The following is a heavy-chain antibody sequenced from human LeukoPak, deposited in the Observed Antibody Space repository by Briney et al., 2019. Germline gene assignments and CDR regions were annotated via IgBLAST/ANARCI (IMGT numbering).Heavy chain of an antibody. J-gene: IGHJ4*02. CDR2: IKQDGSEK. Sequence: GGSLRLSCAASGFTFSSYWMSWVRQTPGKGLEWVANIKQDGSEKYYVDSVKGRFTISRDNAKNSLYLQMNSLRAEDTAVYYCARELLWFGELLNDYWGQGTLVTVSS. CDR1: GFTFSSYW. CDR3: ARELLWFGELLNDY. D-gene: IGHD3-10*01. V-gene: IGHV3-7*01.